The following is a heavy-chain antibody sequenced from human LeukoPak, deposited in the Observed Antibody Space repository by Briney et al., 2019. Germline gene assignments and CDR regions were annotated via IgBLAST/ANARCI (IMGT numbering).Heavy chain of an antibody. CDR2: INHSGST. V-gene: IGHV4-34*01. J-gene: IGHJ4*02. D-gene: IGHD3-3*01. Sequence: PSETLSLTCAVYGGSFSGYYWSWVRQPPGKGREWLGEINHSGSTNYNPCLKSRVSISVDTSKHQFSLKLSAVTAADTAVYYCARARSSYDFWSGYYTTSFDYWGQGTLVTVSS. CDR3: ARARSSYDFWSGYYTTSFDY. CDR1: GGSFSGYY.